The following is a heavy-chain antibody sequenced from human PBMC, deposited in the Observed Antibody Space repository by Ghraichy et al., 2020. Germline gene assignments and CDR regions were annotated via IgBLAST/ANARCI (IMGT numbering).Heavy chain of an antibody. Sequence: GGSLRLSCAASGFSFTDYWMHWVRQTPGRGLEWVSHLNIDGTTVNYADSAKGRFTISRDNAKNTMYLQMISLTVEDTAVYYCVRSYKDGLRHFDYWGQGTLVTVSS. CDR1: GFSFTDYW. D-gene: IGHD1-14*01. CDR2: LNIDGTTV. CDR3: VRSYKDGLRHFDY. J-gene: IGHJ4*02. V-gene: IGHV3-74*01.